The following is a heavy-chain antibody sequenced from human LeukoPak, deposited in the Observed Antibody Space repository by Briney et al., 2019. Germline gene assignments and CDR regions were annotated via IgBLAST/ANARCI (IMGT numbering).Heavy chain of an antibody. CDR2: FDPEDGET. CDR1: GYTLTELS. D-gene: IGHD3-3*01. J-gene: IGHJ4*02. V-gene: IGHV1-24*01. CDR3: ATVPFGDFWSARRFDY. Sequence: ASVKVSCEVSGYTLTELSMHWVRQAPGKGLEWMGGFDPEDGETIYAQKFQGRVTMTEDTSTDTAYMELSSLRSEDTAVYYCATVPFGDFWSARRFDYWGQGTLVTVSS.